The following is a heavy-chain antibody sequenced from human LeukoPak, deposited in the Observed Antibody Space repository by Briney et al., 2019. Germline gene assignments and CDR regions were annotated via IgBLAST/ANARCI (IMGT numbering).Heavy chain of an antibody. CDR3: TGFETSGPDAFDI. J-gene: IGHJ3*02. CDR1: GFTFSKAW. V-gene: IGHV3-15*01. CDR2: IKTKTDGVTT. Sequence: GGSLRLSCAASGFTFSKAWMSWVRQAPGKGLEWVGRIKTKTDGVTTDYAAPVKGRFTISRDDSKNTVYLQVISLKIEDTGVYFCTGFETSGPDAFDIWGRGTMVTVSS. D-gene: IGHD5-12*01.